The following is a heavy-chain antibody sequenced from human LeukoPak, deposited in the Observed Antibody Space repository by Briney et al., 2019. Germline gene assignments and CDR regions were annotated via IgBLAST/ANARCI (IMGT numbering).Heavy chain of an antibody. CDR3: VRMGRYGDYDY. CDR2: IKQDGNEK. D-gene: IGHD4-17*01. CDR1: GFTFSSYW. Sequence: GGSLRLSCAASGFTFSSYWMSWVRQAPGKGLEWVANIKQDGNEKYYVDSVKGRFTISRDNAKNSLYLQMNSLRAEDTAVYYCVRMGRYGDYDYWGQGTLVIVSS. J-gene: IGHJ4*02. V-gene: IGHV3-7*01.